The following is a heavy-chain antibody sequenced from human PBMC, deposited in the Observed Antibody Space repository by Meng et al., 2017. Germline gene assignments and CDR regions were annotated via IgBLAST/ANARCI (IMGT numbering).Heavy chain of an antibody. J-gene: IGHJ4*02. Sequence: ASVNVSRKASGYTFTGYYMHWVRQAPGQGLEWMGRINPNSGGTNYAQKFQGRVTMTRDTSISTAYMELSTLSSDDTAVYYCAREIPYSSGWPFNYWGQGTLVTVSS. V-gene: IGHV1-2*06. D-gene: IGHD6-19*01. CDR3: AREIPYSSGWPFNY. CDR2: INPNSGGT. CDR1: GYTFTGYY.